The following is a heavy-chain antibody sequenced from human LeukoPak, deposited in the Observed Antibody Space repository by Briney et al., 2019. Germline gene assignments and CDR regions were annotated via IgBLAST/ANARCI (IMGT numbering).Heavy chain of an antibody. CDR1: GFTFSSFS. Sequence: PGGSLRLSCAASGFTFSSFSMNWVRQAPGKGLEWVSYIRTSGTNTDYTGSVKGRFTIFRDNAKNSLYLQMNSLRAEDTAVYYCARMNYVSSGWGAPFDYWGQGTLVTVSS. D-gene: IGHD1-7*01. J-gene: IGHJ4*02. CDR2: IRTSGTNT. V-gene: IGHV3-48*04. CDR3: ARMNYVSSGWGAPFDY.